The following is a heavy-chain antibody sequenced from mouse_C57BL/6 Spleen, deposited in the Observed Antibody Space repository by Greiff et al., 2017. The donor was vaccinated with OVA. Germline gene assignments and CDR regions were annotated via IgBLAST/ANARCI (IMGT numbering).Heavy chain of an antibody. Sequence: VQLQQPGAELVKPGASVKMSCKASGYTFTSYCITWVKQRPGQGLEWIGDIYPGSGSTNYNEKFKSKATLTVDTSSSTAYMQLSSLTSEDSAVYYCARLKFYYGSSFDYWGQGTTLTVSS. D-gene: IGHD1-1*01. CDR3: ARLKFYYGSSFDY. CDR2: IYPGSGST. V-gene: IGHV1-55*01. J-gene: IGHJ2*01. CDR1: GYTFTSYC.